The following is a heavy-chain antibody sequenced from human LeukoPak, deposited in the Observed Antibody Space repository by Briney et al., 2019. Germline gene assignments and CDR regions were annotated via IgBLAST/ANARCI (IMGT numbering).Heavy chain of an antibody. D-gene: IGHD2-21*02. Sequence: ASVKVSCKASGYVFTTYYMHWLRQALGQGPEWMGIINPRGGSTDYAQKFQGRVTMTSDTSTSTVYMELKSLRSEDTAVYFCARVGATGATADNWGQGTLVTVSS. CDR3: ARVGATGATADN. CDR1: GYVFTTYY. CDR2: INPRGGST. J-gene: IGHJ4*02. V-gene: IGHV1-46*01.